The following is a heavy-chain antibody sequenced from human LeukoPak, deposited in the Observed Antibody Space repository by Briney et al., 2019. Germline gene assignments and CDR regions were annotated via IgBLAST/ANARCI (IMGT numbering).Heavy chain of an antibody. D-gene: IGHD5/OR15-5a*01. CDR2: ISSSSSYI. CDR3: ARDSLRLDGEGAFDI. Sequence: GGSLRLSCAASGFTFSSYSMNWVRQAPGKGLEWVSSISSSSSYIYYADSVKGRFTISRDNAKNSLYLQMNSLRAEDTAVYYCARDSLRLDGEGAFDIWGQGTMDTVSS. CDR1: GFTFSSYS. V-gene: IGHV3-21*01. J-gene: IGHJ3*02.